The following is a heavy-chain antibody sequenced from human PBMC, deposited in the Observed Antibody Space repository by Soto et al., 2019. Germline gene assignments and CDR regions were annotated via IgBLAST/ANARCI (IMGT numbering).Heavy chain of an antibody. Sequence: GESLKISCQSSGYSFSNFWIDWVRQMPGEGLEWLGIIYPEDSDTRYSPSFLGQVTISADKSIKTTYLQWSSLKASDTAIYFCASSVLVTSTMNYFDLWGQGTLVTVSS. CDR1: GYSFSNFW. V-gene: IGHV5-51*01. D-gene: IGHD2-8*02. J-gene: IGHJ4*02. CDR3: ASSVLVTSTMNYFDL. CDR2: IYPEDSDT.